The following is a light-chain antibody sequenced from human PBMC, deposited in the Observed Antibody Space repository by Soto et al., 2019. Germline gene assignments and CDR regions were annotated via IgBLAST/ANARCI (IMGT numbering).Light chain of an antibody. CDR3: QQYYSYPIT. CDR2: AAS. V-gene: IGKV1-8*01. CDR1: QGISSY. Sequence: AIRMTQSPSSFSASTGDRVTITCRASQGISSYLAWYQQKPEKAPKILIYAASTLQSGVPSRFIGSGSGTDFTLTISCLQSEDFATYYCQQYYSYPITFGQGTRLEIK. J-gene: IGKJ5*01.